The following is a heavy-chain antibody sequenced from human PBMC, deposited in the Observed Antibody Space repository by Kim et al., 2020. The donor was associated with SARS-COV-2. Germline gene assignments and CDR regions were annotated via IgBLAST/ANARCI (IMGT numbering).Heavy chain of an antibody. CDR3: ASSPTVTTFDY. D-gene: IGHD4-17*01. J-gene: IGHJ4*02. V-gene: IGHV3-30-3*01. CDR2: ISYDGSNK. CDR1: GFTFSSYA. Sequence: GGSLRLSCAASGFTFSSYAMHWVRQAPGKGLEWVAVISYDGSNKYYADSVKGRFTISRDNSKNTLYLQMNSLRAEDTAVYYCASSPTVTTFDYWGQGTLVTVSS.